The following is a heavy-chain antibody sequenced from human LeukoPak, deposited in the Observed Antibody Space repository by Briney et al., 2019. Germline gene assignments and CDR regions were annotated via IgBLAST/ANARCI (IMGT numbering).Heavy chain of an antibody. CDR2: ISGSGGST. Sequence: GGCLRLSCAASGFTFSSYAMSWVRQAPGKGLEWVSAISGSGGSTYYADSVKGRFTISRDNSKNTLYLQMNSLRAEDTAVYYCAKIPRVYSSNRGGVDYWGQGTLVTVSS. CDR1: GFTFSSYA. V-gene: IGHV3-23*01. CDR3: AKIPRVYSSNRGGVDY. J-gene: IGHJ4*02. D-gene: IGHD6-13*01.